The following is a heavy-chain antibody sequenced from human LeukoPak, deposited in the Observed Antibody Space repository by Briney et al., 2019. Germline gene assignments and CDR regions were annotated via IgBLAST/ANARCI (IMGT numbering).Heavy chain of an antibody. V-gene: IGHV3-30-3*01. Sequence: GGSLRLSCAASGFIFRSYAMHWVRQAPGKGLEWVAAVSYDGSNEYYADSVKGRFTISRDNSKNTLYVQMNSLSAADTAVYYCARGGTLPDYWGQGTLVTVSS. CDR2: VSYDGSNE. CDR1: GFIFRSYA. D-gene: IGHD2-15*01. J-gene: IGHJ4*02. CDR3: ARGGTLPDY.